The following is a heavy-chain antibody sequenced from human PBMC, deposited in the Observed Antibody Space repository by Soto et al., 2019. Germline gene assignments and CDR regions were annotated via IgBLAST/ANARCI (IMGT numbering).Heavy chain of an antibody. V-gene: IGHV4-38-2*02. CDR3: AREAYDRADY. J-gene: IGHJ4*02. CDR1: GYSISSGYH. CDR2: IYHSGTS. D-gene: IGHD3-10*02. Sequence: PSETLSLTCDVSGYSISSGYHWGWNRQPPGKGLEWIGSIYHSGTSYYNPSHMSRVSISVDTSKNQFSLKVTSVTAADTAVYYCAREAYDRADYWGQGTQVTVS.